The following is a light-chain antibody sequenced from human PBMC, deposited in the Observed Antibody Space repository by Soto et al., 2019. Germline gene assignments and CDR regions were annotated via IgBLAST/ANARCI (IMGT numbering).Light chain of an antibody. CDR3: QQYDGSST. CDR1: QSVGKNY. CDR2: GAS. Sequence: ENVLTQSPGTLSLSPGERATLSCRASQSVGKNYLAWYQQKPGQAPRLLIYGASSRATGIPDRFSGSGSGTDFTPTISRLEPEDFAVYYCQQYDGSSTFGQGTKVEIK. J-gene: IGKJ1*01. V-gene: IGKV3-20*01.